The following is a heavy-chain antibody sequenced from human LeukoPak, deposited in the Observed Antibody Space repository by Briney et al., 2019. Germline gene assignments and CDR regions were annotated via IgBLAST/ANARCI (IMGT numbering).Heavy chain of an antibody. CDR1: GGSFSGYY. V-gene: IGHV4-34*01. Sequence: SETLSLTCAVYGGSFSGYYWSWIRQPPGKGLEWIGKINHSGSTNYNPSLKSRVTISGDTSKHHFSPELRSVTAADTAVYYCAISGNYFSRDAFDIWGQGTMVTVSS. J-gene: IGHJ3*02. CDR3: AISGNYFSRDAFDI. D-gene: IGHD1-26*01. CDR2: INHSGST.